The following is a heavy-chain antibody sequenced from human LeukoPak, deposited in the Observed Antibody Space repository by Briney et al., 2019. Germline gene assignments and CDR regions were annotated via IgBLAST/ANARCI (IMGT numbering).Heavy chain of an antibody. CDR3: ARSGGGILRYFDWLLPQYFDY. J-gene: IGHJ4*02. Sequence: GGSLRLSCAASGFTFSSYAMSWVRQAPGKGLEWVSAISGSGGSTYYADSVKGRFTISRDNSKNTLYLQMNSLRAEDTAVYYCARSGGGILRYFDWLLPQYFDYWGQGTLVTVSS. V-gene: IGHV3-23*01. CDR2: ISGSGGST. D-gene: IGHD3-9*01. CDR1: GFTFSSYA.